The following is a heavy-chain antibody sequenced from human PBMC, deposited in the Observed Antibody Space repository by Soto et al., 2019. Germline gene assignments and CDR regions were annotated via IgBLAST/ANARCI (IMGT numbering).Heavy chain of an antibody. V-gene: IGHV3-23*01. J-gene: IGHJ4*02. D-gene: IGHD3-10*01. Sequence: GGSLRLSCAASGFTFSSYAMSWVRQAPGKGLEWVSAISGSGGSTYYADSVKGRFTISRDNSKNTLYLQMNSLRAEDTAVYYCAKASDYYGSGSYFVWGQGTLVTVSS. CDR1: GFTFSSYA. CDR2: ISGSGGST. CDR3: AKASDYYGSGSYFV.